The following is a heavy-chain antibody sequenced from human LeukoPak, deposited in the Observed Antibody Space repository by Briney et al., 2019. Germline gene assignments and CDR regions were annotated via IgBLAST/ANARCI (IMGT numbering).Heavy chain of an antibody. J-gene: IGHJ4*02. CDR2: ISSSSSTI. Sequence: GGSLRLSCAASGFTFSSYSMNWVRQAPGKGLEWVSYISSSSSTIYYADSVKGRFTISRDNAKNSLYLQMNSLRAEDTAVYYCAREGGGYNNRGFDYWGQGALVTVSS. V-gene: IGHV3-48*01. CDR1: GFTFSSYS. CDR3: AREGGGYNNRGFDY. D-gene: IGHD5-24*01.